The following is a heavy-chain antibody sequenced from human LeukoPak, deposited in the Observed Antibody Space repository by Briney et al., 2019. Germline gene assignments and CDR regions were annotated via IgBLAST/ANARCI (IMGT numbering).Heavy chain of an antibody. D-gene: IGHD3-22*01. V-gene: IGHV4-59*12. J-gene: IGHJ4*02. CDR2: IYYSGST. CDR1: GGSISSYY. Sequence: SETLSLTCTVSGGSISSYYWSWIRQPPGKGLEWIGYIYYSGSTNYNPSLKSRVTISVDTSKNQFSLKLSSVTAADTAVFYCASGTWGFYDTTVGVYWGQGTLVTVSS. CDR3: ASGTWGFYDTTVGVY.